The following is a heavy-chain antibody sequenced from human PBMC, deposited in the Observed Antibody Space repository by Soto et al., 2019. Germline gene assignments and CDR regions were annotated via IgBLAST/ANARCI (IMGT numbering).Heavy chain of an antibody. CDR1: GGTFSSYA. V-gene: IGHV1-69*12. CDR3: AREKYYGSGSYPRTNWFDP. D-gene: IGHD3-10*01. J-gene: IGHJ5*02. Sequence: QVQLVQSGAEVKKPGSSVKVSCKASGGTFSSYAISWVRQAPGQGLEWMGGIIPIFGTANYAQKFQGRVTITADEATRTAHMELSSLRAEDTAVYYCAREKYYGSGSYPRTNWFDPWGQGTLVTVSS. CDR2: IIPIFGTA.